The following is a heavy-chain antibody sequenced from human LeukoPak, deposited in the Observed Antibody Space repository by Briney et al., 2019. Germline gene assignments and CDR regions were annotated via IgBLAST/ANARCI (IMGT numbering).Heavy chain of an antibody. CDR3: ATLIPDYYDSSGYYGDYYYYGMDV. CDR1: GFTFSAYA. J-gene: IGHJ6*02. V-gene: IGHV3-23*01. Sequence: GGSLRLSCAASGFTFSAYAMSWVRRAPGKGLEWVSVISDSGDSTYYADSVKGRFTISRDNSKNTLYLQMNSLRAEDTAVYYCATLIPDYYDSSGYYGDYYYYGMDVWGQGTTVTVSS. D-gene: IGHD3-22*01. CDR2: ISDSGDST.